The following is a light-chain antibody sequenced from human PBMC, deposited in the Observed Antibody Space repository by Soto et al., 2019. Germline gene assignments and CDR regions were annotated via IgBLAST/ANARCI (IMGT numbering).Light chain of an antibody. V-gene: IGKV3-20*01. Sequence: EIVLTQSPGTLSLSPGERATLSCRASQSVSSSYLAWYQQKPGQAPRLLISSASSRDTGIPDRFSGNGSGTDFTITISRLEPEDFAVYYCQQYASSPRTFGQGTKVKIK. J-gene: IGKJ1*01. CDR2: SAS. CDR1: QSVSSSY. CDR3: QQYASSPRT.